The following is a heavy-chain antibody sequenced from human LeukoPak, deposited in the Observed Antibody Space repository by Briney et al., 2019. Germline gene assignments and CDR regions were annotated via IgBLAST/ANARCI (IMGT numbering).Heavy chain of an antibody. Sequence: ASVKASCKASEYTFTNYDINWVRQATGQGLEWMGWINPNSGNTGYTQKFQGRVTMTRNTSLNTAYMELTSLKSEHTAVYYCARSLGTYWGKDFLNWFDPWGQGTLVTVSS. CDR1: EYTFTNYD. CDR3: ARSLGTYWGKDFLNWFDP. V-gene: IGHV1-8*01. J-gene: IGHJ5*02. CDR2: INPNSGNT. D-gene: IGHD3-16*01.